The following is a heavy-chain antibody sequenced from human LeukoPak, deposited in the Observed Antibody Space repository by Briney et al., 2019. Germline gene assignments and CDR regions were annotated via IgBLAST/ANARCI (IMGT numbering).Heavy chain of an antibody. J-gene: IGHJ4*02. Sequence: GGSLRLSCAASGFTFSRYWMTWVRQAPGKGLEWVANIKEDGSENSYVESVKGRFTISRDNAKSSLYLQLNSLRAEDTAVYFCARQRYSDYWGQGTLVTVSS. CDR3: ARQRYSDY. D-gene: IGHD1-1*01. CDR1: GFTFSRYW. CDR2: IKEDGSEN. V-gene: IGHV3-7*01.